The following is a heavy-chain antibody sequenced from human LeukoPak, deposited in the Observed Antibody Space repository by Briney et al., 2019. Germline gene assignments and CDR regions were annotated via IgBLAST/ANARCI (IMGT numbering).Heavy chain of an antibody. V-gene: IGHV4-39*01. D-gene: IGHD3-3*01. CDR3: ARYSWSGYPYLDY. CDR1: GGSIITSNCY. CDR2: IYFSGTT. J-gene: IGHJ4*02. Sequence: SETLSLTCTVSGGSIITSNCYWGWIRQPPGKGLEWISSIYFSGTTYYNPSLESRVTISVDTSKNQFSLKLSSVTAADTAVYFCARYSWSGYPYLDYWGQGTLVTVSS.